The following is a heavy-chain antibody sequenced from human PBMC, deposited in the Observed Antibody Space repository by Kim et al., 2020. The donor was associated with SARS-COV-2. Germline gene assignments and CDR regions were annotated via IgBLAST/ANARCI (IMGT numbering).Heavy chain of an antibody. D-gene: IGHD1-26*01. J-gene: IGHJ3*02. V-gene: IGHV3-30*04. CDR2: ISYDGSNK. CDR1: GFTFSSYA. CDR3: ARVGGSYHAFDI. Sequence: GGSLRLSCAASGFTFSSYAMHWVRQAPGKGLEWVAVISYDGSNKYYADSVKGRFTISRDNSKNTLYLQMNSLRAEDTAVYYCARVGGSYHAFDIWGQGTMVTVSS.